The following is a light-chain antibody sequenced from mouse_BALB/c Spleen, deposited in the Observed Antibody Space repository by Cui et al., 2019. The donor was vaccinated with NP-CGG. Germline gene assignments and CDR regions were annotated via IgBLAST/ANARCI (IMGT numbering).Light chain of an antibody. J-gene: IGLJ1*01. CDR2: GTN. Sequence: QAVLSQSGIRTTSPGETVTLTCRSSTGVVTTSNYANWVQEKPDHLFTGLIGGTNNRAPGVPARFSGSLIGDKAALTITGAQTEDEAIYFCALWYSNHWVFGGGTKLTVL. V-gene: IGLV1*01. CDR1: TGVVTTSNY. CDR3: ALWYSNHWV.